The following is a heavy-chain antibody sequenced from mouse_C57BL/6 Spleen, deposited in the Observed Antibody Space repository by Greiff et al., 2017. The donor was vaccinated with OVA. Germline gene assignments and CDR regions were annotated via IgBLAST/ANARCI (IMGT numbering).Heavy chain of an antibody. Sequence: QVQLQQSGAELVRPGASVTLSCKASGYTFTDYEMHWVKQTPVHGLEWIGAIDPETGGTAYNQKFKGKAILTADKSSSTAYMELRSLTSEDSAVYYCTRDYDYDGRGYAMDYWGQGTSVTVSS. V-gene: IGHV1-15*01. CDR1: GYTFTDYE. J-gene: IGHJ4*01. CDR3: TRDYDYDGRGYAMDY. D-gene: IGHD2-4*01. CDR2: IDPETGGT.